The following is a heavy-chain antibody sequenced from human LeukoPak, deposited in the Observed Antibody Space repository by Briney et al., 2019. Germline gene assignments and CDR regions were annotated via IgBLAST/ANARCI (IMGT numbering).Heavy chain of an antibody. Sequence: ASETLSLTCTVSGGSISSYYWSWIRQPAGKGLEWIGRIYTSGSTNYNPSLKSRVTMSVDTSKNQFSLKLSSVTAADTAVYYCARGQLRFLEWLSFNWFDPWGQGTLVTVSS. D-gene: IGHD3-3*01. CDR3: ARGQLRFLEWLSFNWFDP. CDR1: GGSISSYY. CDR2: IYTSGST. V-gene: IGHV4-4*07. J-gene: IGHJ5*02.